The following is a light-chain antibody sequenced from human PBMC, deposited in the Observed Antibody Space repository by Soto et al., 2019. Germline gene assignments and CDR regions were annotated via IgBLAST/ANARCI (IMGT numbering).Light chain of an antibody. CDR3: AAWDDSLNGPV. V-gene: IGLV1-44*01. CDR2: SNN. CDR1: RSNIGSNT. J-gene: IGLJ3*02. Sequence: QSVLTQPPSASGTPGQRVTISCSGSRSNIGSNTMNWYQQLPGTAPKLLIYSNNQRPSGVPDRFSGSKSGTSASLAISGLQSEDEADYYCAAWDDSLNGPVFGGGIKLTVL.